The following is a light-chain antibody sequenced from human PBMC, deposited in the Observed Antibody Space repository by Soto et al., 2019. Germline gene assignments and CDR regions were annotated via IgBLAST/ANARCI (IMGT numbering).Light chain of an antibody. J-gene: IGLJ2*01. CDR3: CSYAGGSSVV. V-gene: IGLV2-23*02. Sequence: QSALTQPASVSGSPGQSITVSCIGTSGDIGTYNLVSWYQQYPGKAPKLMIFEVNNRPSGVSNRFSATKSGNTASLTISGLQGEDEADYHCCSYAGGSSVVCGGGTKLTVL. CDR1: SGDIGTYNL. CDR2: EVN.